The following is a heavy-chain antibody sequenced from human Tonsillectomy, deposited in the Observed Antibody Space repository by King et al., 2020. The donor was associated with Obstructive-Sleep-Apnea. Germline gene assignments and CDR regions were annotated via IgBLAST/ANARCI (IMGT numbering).Heavy chain of an antibody. Sequence: VQLVESGGGLVQPGGSLRLSCAASGFTFSSYWMHWARQAPGKGLVWVSRINSDGSSTSYADSVKGRFTISRDNAKNTLYLQMNSLRAEDTAVYYCARGVRRWPNYYYYGMDVWGQGTTVTVSS. CDR2: INSDGSST. J-gene: IGHJ6*02. CDR1: GFTFSSYW. CDR3: ARGVRRWPNYYYYGMDV. V-gene: IGHV3-74*01. D-gene: IGHD5-24*01.